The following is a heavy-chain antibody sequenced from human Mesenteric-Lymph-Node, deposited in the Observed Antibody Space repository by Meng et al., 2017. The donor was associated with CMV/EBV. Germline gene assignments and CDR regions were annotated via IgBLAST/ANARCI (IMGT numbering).Heavy chain of an antibody. D-gene: IGHD1-26*01. J-gene: IGHJ4*02. V-gene: IGHV3-23*01. CDR2: ISGSGGST. CDR1: GFTFSTYA. Sequence: GESLKISCAASGFTFSTYAMSWVRQAPGKRLEWVSAISGSGGSTYYADSVKGRFTISRDNSKNTLYLQMNSLRAEDTAVYYCAKCGSYGSVYFDYWGQGTLVTVSS. CDR3: AKCGSYGSVYFDY.